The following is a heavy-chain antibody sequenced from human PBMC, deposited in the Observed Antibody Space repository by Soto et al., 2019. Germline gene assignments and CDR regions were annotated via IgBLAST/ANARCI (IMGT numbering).Heavy chain of an antibody. CDR3: VRDPSFDY. CDR1: GFTFISYD. CDR2: ISSNGGIT. J-gene: IGHJ4*02. Sequence: GGSLRLSCAASGFTFISYDMHWVRQAPGKGLEYISAISSNGGITYFASSVKGRFTISRDNSKNTLYLQMGGLRAEDMAVYYCVRDPSFDYWGQGTLVTVSS. V-gene: IGHV3-64*01.